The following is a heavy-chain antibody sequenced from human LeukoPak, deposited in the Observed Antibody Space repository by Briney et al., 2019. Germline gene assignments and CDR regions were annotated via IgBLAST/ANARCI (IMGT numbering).Heavy chain of an antibody. CDR1: EFTFSTYS. Sequence: GGSLRLSCAASEFTFSTYSMHWVRQAPGKRLEWVASILYDGSNKYYADSVKGRFTISRDNSKNTLFLEMNSLRTEDTAVYYCARARAPFDIWGQGTMVAVSS. J-gene: IGHJ3*02. CDR2: ILYDGSNK. CDR3: ARARAPFDI. V-gene: IGHV3-30-3*01.